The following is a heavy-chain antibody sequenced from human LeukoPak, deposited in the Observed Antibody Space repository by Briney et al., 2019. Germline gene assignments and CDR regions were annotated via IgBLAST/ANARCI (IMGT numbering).Heavy chain of an antibody. Sequence: SETLSLTCAVSGYSISSGYYWGLIRQPPGEGLEWIGSIYHSGSTYYNPSLKSRVTISVDTSKNQFSLKLSSVTAADTAVYYCARRAEYSSSLDWGQGTLVTVSS. D-gene: IGHD6-6*01. CDR3: ARRAEYSSSLD. CDR2: IYHSGST. CDR1: GYSISSGYY. J-gene: IGHJ4*02. V-gene: IGHV4-38-2*01.